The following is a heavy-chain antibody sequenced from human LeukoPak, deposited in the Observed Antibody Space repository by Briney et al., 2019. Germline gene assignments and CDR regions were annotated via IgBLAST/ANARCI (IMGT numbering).Heavy chain of an antibody. V-gene: IGHV4-34*01. CDR1: GGSFSGYY. Sequence: SETLSLTCAVYGGSFSGYYWSWIRQPPGKGLEWIGEINHSGSTNYNPSLKSRVTISVDTSKNQFSLTLSSVTAADTAVYYCARGGHYCSSTSCDRGWFDPWGQGTQVTVSS. CDR2: INHSGST. J-gene: IGHJ5*02. D-gene: IGHD2-2*01. CDR3: ARGGHYCSSTSCDRGWFDP.